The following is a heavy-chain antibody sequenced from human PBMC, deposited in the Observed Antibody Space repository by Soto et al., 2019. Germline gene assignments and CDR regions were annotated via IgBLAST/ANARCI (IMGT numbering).Heavy chain of an antibody. CDR2: ISSNGGST. Sequence: GGSLRLSCAASGFTFSSYAMHWVRQAPGKGLEYVSAISSNGGSTYYANSVKGRFTISRDNSKNTLYLQMGSLRAEDMAVYYFARVSPGDWNKREYYYYYMDVWGKGTTVTVSS. D-gene: IGHD1-1*01. CDR1: GFTFSSYA. J-gene: IGHJ6*03. V-gene: IGHV3-64*01. CDR3: ARVSPGDWNKREYYYYYMDV.